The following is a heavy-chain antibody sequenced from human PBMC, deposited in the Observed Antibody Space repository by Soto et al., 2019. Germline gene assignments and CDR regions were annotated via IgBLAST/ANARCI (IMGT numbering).Heavy chain of an antibody. Sequence: QGQLVQSGPEVKKPGASVKVSCKASGYTLTRYGISWVRQAPGQGLEWMGWISGYNGDTNYAQKVQGRVSMTIDTSKRTAYIEERSLTSDDTPIYYCSKNGQLPSYYCGIDVWGQGTTVTVSS. CDR2: ISGYNGDT. CDR1: GYTLTRYG. V-gene: IGHV1-18*01. J-gene: IGHJ6*02. CDR3: SKNGQLPSYYCGIDV. D-gene: IGHD1-1*01.